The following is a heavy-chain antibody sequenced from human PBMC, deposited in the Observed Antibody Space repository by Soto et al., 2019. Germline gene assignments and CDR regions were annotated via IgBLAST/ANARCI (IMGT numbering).Heavy chain of an antibody. CDR2: ISYDGSNK. CDR1: GFPFTTYG. CDR3: VGGQYYFDY. J-gene: IGHJ4*02. V-gene: IGHV3-30*03. Sequence: QVQLVESGGGVVQPGRSLRLSCAASGFPFTTYGMHWVREGPDKGLEWVVVISYDGSNKFYADSVKGRFTISRDNSKNTLYLQMNSLRPEDTALYYCVGGQYYFDYRGQGTLVIVSS. D-gene: IGHD3-10*01.